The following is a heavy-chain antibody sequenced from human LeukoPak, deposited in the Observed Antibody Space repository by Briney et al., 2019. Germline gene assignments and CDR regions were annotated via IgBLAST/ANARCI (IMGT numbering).Heavy chain of an antibody. CDR1: GCTFDDYG. Sequence: PGGSLRLSCAASGCTFDDYGMSWVRQAPGKGREWVSGINWNGGSTGYADSVKGRFTISRDNAKNSLYLQMNSLRAEDTALYYCARDYSSGWYDAFDIWGQGTMVTVSS. CDR2: INWNGGST. J-gene: IGHJ3*02. CDR3: ARDYSSGWYDAFDI. V-gene: IGHV3-20*04. D-gene: IGHD6-19*01.